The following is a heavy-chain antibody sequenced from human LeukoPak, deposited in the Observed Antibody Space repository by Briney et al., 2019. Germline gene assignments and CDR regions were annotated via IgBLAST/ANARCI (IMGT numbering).Heavy chain of an antibody. CDR1: GFTFSSYA. Sequence: GGSLRLSCAASGFTFSSYAMSWVRQAPGKGLEWVSAISGSGGSTYYADSVKGRFTISRDNAKNSLFLQMNSLRAEDTAVYYCARGRLALYFGDDFWGQGPLVTVSS. CDR2: ISGSGGST. D-gene: IGHD3-10*01. CDR3: ARGRLALYFGDDF. J-gene: IGHJ4*02. V-gene: IGHV3-23*01.